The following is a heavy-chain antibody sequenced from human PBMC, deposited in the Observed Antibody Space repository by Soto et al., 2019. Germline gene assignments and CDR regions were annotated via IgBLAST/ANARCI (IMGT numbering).Heavy chain of an antibody. V-gene: IGHV5-51*01. CDR2: IYPGDSDT. CDR1: GYKVSTWHNFTSYW. J-gene: IGHJ4*02. CDR3: ARHGVGDILTGQPDY. D-gene: IGHD3-9*01. Sequence: GDSLKISCMGSGYKVSTWHNFTSYWIAWVRQMPGEGLEWMGIIYPGDSDTTYSPSFQGQVTISADKSINTVYLQWSSLKASDTAMYYCARHGVGDILTGQPDYWGQGTLVTVSS.